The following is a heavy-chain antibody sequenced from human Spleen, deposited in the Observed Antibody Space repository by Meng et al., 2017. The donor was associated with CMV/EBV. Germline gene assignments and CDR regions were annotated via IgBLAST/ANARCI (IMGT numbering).Heavy chain of an antibody. CDR1: SSGGYY. Sequence: SSGGYYWIWFRQHPGKGLEWIGYIYYSGTTYYNPSLKSRVTISVDTSKNQFSLKLSSVTAADTAVYYCARVYYDFWSGYVLDYFDYWGQGTLVTVSS. J-gene: IGHJ4*02. V-gene: IGHV4-31*02. CDR2: IYYSGTT. D-gene: IGHD3-3*01. CDR3: ARVYYDFWSGYVLDYFDY.